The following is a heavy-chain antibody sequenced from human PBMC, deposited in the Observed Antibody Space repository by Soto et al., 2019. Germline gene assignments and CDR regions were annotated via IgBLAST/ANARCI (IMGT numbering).Heavy chain of an antibody. V-gene: IGHV4-59*08. J-gene: IGHJ4*02. CDR1: GGSISSYY. D-gene: IGHD3-16*01. CDR2: IYYSGST. CDR3: ARLWGWCFDY. Sequence: QVQLQESGPGLVKPSETLSLTCTVSGGSISSYYWSWIRQPPGKGLEWIGYIYYSGSTNYNPSLRSRVTISVDTSKNQFSLKLSSVTAADTAVYYCARLWGWCFDYWGQGTLVTVSS.